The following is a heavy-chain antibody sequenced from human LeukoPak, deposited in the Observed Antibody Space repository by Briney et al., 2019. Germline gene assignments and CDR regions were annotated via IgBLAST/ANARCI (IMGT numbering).Heavy chain of an antibody. J-gene: IGHJ4*02. V-gene: IGHV3-30*02. Sequence: GGSLRLSCAASGFTFSNYGMHWVRQAPGKGLEWVAFIRYDGSNKYYADSVKGRFTISRDNSKNTLYLQMNSLRAKDTAVYYCASATIFGVVIYYWGQGTLVTVSS. CDR3: ASATIFGVVIYY. D-gene: IGHD3-3*01. CDR1: GFTFSNYG. CDR2: IRYDGSNK.